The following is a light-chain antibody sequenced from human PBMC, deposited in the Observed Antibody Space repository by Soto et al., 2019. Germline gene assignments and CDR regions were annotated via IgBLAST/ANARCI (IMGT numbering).Light chain of an antibody. CDR2: GAS. CDR3: QQYGSSPPSST. V-gene: IGKV3-20*01. CDR1: QSVTTQ. J-gene: IGKJ5*01. Sequence: IVLTQSPGTLSLSPGERAALSCRAIQSVTTQLAWYQQKPGQAPRLIIHGASSRATGVPDRITGSGSGTDFPLTISRLEPEDFAVYYCQQYGSSPPSSTFGQGTRLEIK.